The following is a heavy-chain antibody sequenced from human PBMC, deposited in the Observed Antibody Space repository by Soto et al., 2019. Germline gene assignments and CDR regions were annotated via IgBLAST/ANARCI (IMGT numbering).Heavy chain of an antibody. CDR3: ARDSVRDTATDYYYCGMDV. CDR1: GGTFSSYA. CDR2: IIPIFGTA. V-gene: IGHV1-69*13. J-gene: IGHJ6*02. Sequence: ASVKVSCKASGGTFSSYAISWVRQAPGQGLEWMGGIIPIFGTANYAQKFQGRVTITADESTSTAYMELSSLRSEDTAVYYCARDSVRDTATDYYYCGMDVWGQGTTVTVSS. D-gene: IGHD5-18*01.